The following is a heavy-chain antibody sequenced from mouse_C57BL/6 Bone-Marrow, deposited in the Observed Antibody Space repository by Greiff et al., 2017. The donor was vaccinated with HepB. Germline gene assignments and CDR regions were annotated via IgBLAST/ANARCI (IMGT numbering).Heavy chain of an antibody. Sequence: EVMLVESGGDLVKPGGSLKLSCAASGFTFSSYGMSWVRQTPDKRLEWVATISSGGSYTYYPDSVKGRFTISRDNAKNTLYLQMSSLKSEDQAMYYCARHWDDFDYWGQGTTLTVSS. CDR3: ARHWDDFDY. CDR2: ISSGGSYT. J-gene: IGHJ2*01. D-gene: IGHD4-1*01. V-gene: IGHV5-6*02. CDR1: GFTFSSYG.